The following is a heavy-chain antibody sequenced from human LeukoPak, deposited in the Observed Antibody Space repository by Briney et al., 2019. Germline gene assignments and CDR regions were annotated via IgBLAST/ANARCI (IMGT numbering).Heavy chain of an antibody. V-gene: IGHV4-61*01. CDR2: IYYSGST. CDR3: ARDLGGGSGSYHDY. Sequence: PSETLSLTCTVSGGSISSSSYYWGWIRQPPGKGLEWIGYIYYSGSTNYNPSLKSRVTISVDTSKNQFSLKLSSVTAADTAVYYCARDLGGGSGSYHDYWGQGTLVTVSS. J-gene: IGHJ4*02. CDR1: GGSISSSSYY. D-gene: IGHD3-10*01.